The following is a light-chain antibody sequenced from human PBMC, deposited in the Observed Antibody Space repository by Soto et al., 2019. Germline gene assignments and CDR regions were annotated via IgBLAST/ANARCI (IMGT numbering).Light chain of an antibody. V-gene: IGKV3-11*01. Sequence: EIELTQSPATLSLSPWEIATLSCRASQTVSSYLLWYQQKPGQAPRLLIYDASNRASGTPARFSGSGSETDFTLTISSLEPEDFAVYYCQHRMNWPLTFGQGTRLEIK. CDR3: QHRMNWPLT. CDR2: DAS. CDR1: QTVSSY. J-gene: IGKJ5*01.